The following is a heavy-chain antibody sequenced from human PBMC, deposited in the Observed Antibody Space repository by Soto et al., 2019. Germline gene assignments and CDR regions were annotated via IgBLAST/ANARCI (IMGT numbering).Heavy chain of an antibody. Sequence: QVQLVESGGGVVQPGRSLRLSCAASGFTFSSYGMHWVRQAPGKGLEWVAVISYDGSNKYYADSVKGRFTISRDNSKNTLYLQMNSLRAEDTAVYYCANAPAIVLVQAALGGDYWGQGTLVTVSS. CDR3: ANAPAIVLVQAALGGDY. V-gene: IGHV3-30*18. CDR2: ISYDGSNK. D-gene: IGHD2-2*01. J-gene: IGHJ4*02. CDR1: GFTFSSYG.